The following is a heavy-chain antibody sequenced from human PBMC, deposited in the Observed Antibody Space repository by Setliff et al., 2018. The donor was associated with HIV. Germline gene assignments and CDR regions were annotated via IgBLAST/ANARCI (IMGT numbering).Heavy chain of an antibody. D-gene: IGHD1-26*01. Sequence: GASVKVSCKASGYTFTSYYIHWVRQAPGQGLEWMGRIIPNSGGTNYAQKFQGRVTMTRDTSISTAYMELSRLRSDDTAVYYCARGTRVGANDAFDIWGQGTMVTVSS. CDR3: ARGTRVGANDAFDI. CDR2: IIPNSGGT. CDR1: GYTFTSYY. J-gene: IGHJ3*02. V-gene: IGHV1-2*06.